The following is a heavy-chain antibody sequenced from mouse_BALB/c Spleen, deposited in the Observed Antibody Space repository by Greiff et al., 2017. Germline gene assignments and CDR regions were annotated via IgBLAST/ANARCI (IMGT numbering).Heavy chain of an antibody. Sequence: VQLQQSGAELAKPGASVKMSCKASGYTFTSYWMHWVKQRPGQGLEWIGYINPSTGYTEYNQKFKDKATLTADKSSSTAYMQLSSLTSEDSAVYYCAKGGNYWFAYWGQGTLVTVSA. D-gene: IGHD2-1*01. V-gene: IGHV1-7*01. CDR1: GYTFTSYW. CDR3: AKGGNYWFAY. CDR2: INPSTGYT. J-gene: IGHJ3*01.